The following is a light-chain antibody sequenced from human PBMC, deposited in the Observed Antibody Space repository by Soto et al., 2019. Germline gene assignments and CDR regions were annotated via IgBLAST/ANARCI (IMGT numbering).Light chain of an antibody. Sequence: EFVLTQSPGTLSLSPREGATLSCRASQIVTGDYLAWYQQKPGQAPRLLMYDASTRATGIPDRFSGSGSGTDFTLIISRLEPEDFAVYYCQQYGDSLLTFGQGTKVDI. CDR3: QQYGDSLLT. J-gene: IGKJ1*01. CDR2: DAS. CDR1: QIVTGDY. V-gene: IGKV3-20*01.